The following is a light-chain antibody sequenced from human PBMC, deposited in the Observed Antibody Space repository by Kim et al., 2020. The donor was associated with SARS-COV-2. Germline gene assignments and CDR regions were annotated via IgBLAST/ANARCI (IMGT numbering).Light chain of an antibody. CDR3: AAWDDSLNGYV. J-gene: IGLJ1*01. V-gene: IGLV1-44*01. CDR2: SNN. Sequence: QSVLTQPPSASGTPGQTVTISCSGSSSNIGSYSVNWYRLLPGTAPKLLINSNNQRPSGVPDRFSGSKSGTSASLAISGLQSEDEADYSCAAWDDSLNGYVFGSGTKVTVL. CDR1: SSNIGSYS.